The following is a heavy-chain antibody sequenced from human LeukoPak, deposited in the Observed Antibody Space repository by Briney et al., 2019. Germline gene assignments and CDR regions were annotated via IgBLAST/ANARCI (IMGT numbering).Heavy chain of an antibody. CDR2: INPNSGGT. CDR3: AIEDCIGGSCYSREYFQH. J-gene: IGHJ1*01. V-gene: IGHV1-2*02. CDR1: GYTFTGYY. Sequence: ASVKVSCKASGYTFTGYYMHWVRQAPGQGLEWMGWINPNSGGTNYAQKFQGRVTMTRDTSISTAYLELSRLRSDDTAVYYCAIEDCIGGSCYSREYFQHWGQGTLVTVSS. D-gene: IGHD2-15*01.